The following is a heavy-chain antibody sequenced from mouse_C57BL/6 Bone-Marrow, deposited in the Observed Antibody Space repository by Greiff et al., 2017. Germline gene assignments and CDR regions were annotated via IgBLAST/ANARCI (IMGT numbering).Heavy chain of an antibody. D-gene: IGHD2-2*01. J-gene: IGHJ3*01. CDR3: ARGAMVTTSWFAY. V-gene: IGHV1-55*01. CDR2: IYPGSGST. CDR1: GYTFTSYW. Sequence: QVQLKQPGAELVKPGASVKMSCKASGYTFTSYWITWVKQRPGQGLAWIGDIYPGSGSTNYNEKFKSKATLTVDTSSSTAYMQLSSLTSEDSAVYYCARGAMVTTSWFAYWGQGTLVTVSA.